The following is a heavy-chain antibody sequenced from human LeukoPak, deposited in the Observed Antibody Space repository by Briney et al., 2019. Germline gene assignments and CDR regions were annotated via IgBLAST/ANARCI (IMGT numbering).Heavy chain of an antibody. CDR2: INYSGSA. CDR1: GGSLSSYY. Sequence: SETLSLTCTVSGGSLSSYYFSWIRQSPGKGLEWIAYINYSGSASYNPSLKSRVTMSVDTSKQFSLGLSSVTAADTAVYYCARHNYDDYVFDIWGQGTKVTVSS. V-gene: IGHV4-59*08. J-gene: IGHJ3*02. CDR3: ARHNYDDYVFDI. D-gene: IGHD4-17*01.